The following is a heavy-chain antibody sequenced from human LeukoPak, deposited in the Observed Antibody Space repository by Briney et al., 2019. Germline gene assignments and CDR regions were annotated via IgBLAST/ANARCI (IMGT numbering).Heavy chain of an antibody. J-gene: IGHJ4*02. D-gene: IGHD2-2*01. CDR2: ISDDFGT. Sequence: WGSLRLSCAASGFTFSSYAMSFLRRAPGKGLEWVSAISDDFGTYHADSVKGRFTISRDNSRNTLYLQMTSLRAEDTAVYYCARGNSGHCTGATCYALDYWGQGTLVTVSS. CDR3: ARGNSGHCTGATCYALDY. V-gene: IGHV3-23*01. CDR1: GFTFSSYA.